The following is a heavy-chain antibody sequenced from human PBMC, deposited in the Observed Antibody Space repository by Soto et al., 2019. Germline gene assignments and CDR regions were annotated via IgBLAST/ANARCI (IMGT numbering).Heavy chain of an antibody. CDR1: GYSFTSYL. CDR3: ATTYSGSYKGTFVDV. Sequence: GESLKISCKVSGYSFTSYLISCVRQMPGKVLEWMGRIDPSDSYTNYSPSFQGHVTISADKSISTAYLQWSSLKASDTAMYYCATTYSGSYKGTFVDVWGKGTTVTVSS. V-gene: IGHV5-10-1*01. J-gene: IGHJ6*04. D-gene: IGHD1-26*01. CDR2: IDPSDSYT.